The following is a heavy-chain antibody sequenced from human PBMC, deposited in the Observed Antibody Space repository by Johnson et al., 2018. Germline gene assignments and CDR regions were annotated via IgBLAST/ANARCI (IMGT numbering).Heavy chain of an antibody. D-gene: IGHD2-21*02. Sequence: QVQLVESGPGLVKXSETLSLTCTVSGGSISSYYWSWIRQPPGKGLEWIGYIYYSGSTNYNPSLKSRVTISVDTSKNQFSLKLSSVTAADTAVYYCARIQSDSLYYYYYYMDVWGKGTTVTVSS. J-gene: IGHJ6*03. CDR2: IYYSGST. V-gene: IGHV4-59*01. CDR1: GGSISSYY. CDR3: ARIQSDSLYYYYYYMDV.